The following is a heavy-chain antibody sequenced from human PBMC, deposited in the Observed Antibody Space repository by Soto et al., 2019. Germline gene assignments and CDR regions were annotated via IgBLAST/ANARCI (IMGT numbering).Heavy chain of an antibody. CDR2: IIPIFGAA. CDR1: GDSFNSYA. D-gene: IGHD3-3*01. V-gene: IGHV1-69*06. Sequence: SVKVSCKASGDSFNSYAISWVRQAPGQGLEWMGGIIPIFGAANYAQKFQGRVTISADRSTSTVYMELSSLKSEDTAVYYCARDFKSDFDFWSGYKYFDFWGQGTLVTVSS. CDR3: ARDFKSDFDFWSGYKYFDF. J-gene: IGHJ4*02.